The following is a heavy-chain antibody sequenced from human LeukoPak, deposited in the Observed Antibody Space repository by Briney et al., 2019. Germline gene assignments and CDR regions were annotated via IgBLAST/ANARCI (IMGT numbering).Heavy chain of an antibody. J-gene: IGHJ4*02. Sequence: RTSETLSLTCTVSGGSISSYYWSWIRQPPGKGLEWIGYIYYSGSTNYNPSLKSRVAISVDTSKNQFSPKLSSVTAADTAVYYCARAWYSSGWYTVNYFDYWGQGTLVTVSS. CDR3: ARAWYSSGWYTVNYFDY. CDR1: GGSISSYY. V-gene: IGHV4-59*01. CDR2: IYYSGST. D-gene: IGHD6-19*01.